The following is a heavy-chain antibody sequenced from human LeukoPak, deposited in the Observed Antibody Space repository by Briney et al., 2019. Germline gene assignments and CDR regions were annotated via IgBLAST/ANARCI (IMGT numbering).Heavy chain of an antibody. Sequence: GGSLRLSCAASGFTFSSYAMHWVRQAPGKGLEWVAVISYDGSNKYYADSVKGRFTISRDNSKNTLYLQMNSLRAEDTAVYYCARSDILTGYYKGNFDYWGQGTLVTVSS. CDR3: ARSDILTGYYKGNFDY. J-gene: IGHJ4*02. D-gene: IGHD3-9*01. CDR2: ISYDGSNK. V-gene: IGHV3-30*04. CDR1: GFTFSSYA.